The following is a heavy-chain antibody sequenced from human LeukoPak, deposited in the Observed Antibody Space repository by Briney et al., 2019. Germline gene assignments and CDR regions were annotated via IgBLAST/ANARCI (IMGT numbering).Heavy chain of an antibody. V-gene: IGHV4-34*01. Sequence: PSETLSLTCAVYGGSFSGYYWSWIRQPPGKGLEWIGEINHSGSTNYNPSLKRRVTISVDTSKNHFSLKLSSVTAADTAVYYCARGCRDDYSNYLYFDLWGRGTLVTVSS. D-gene: IGHD5-24*01. CDR3: ARGCRDDYSNYLYFDL. CDR2: INHSGST. J-gene: IGHJ2*01. CDR1: GGSFSGYY.